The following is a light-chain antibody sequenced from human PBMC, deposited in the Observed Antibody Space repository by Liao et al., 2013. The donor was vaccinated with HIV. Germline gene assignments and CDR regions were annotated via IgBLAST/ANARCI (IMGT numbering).Light chain of an antibody. V-gene: IGLV3-21*04. CDR1: NIGSKS. J-gene: IGLJ3*02. CDR3: QVWDTSTDHPV. Sequence: SYELTQPPSVSVAPGKTARITCGGNNIGSKSVHWYQRKSGQAPVLIIYYNTDRPSGTPERFSGSNSGNTATLTISRVEAGDEADYYCQVWDTSTDHPVFGGGTELTVL. CDR2: YNT.